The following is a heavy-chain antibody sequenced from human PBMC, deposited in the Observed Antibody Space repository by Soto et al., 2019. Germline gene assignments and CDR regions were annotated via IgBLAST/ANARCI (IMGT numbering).Heavy chain of an antibody. J-gene: IGHJ3*02. D-gene: IGHD5-12*01. Sequence: EVQLVESGGGLVKPGGSLRLSCAASGFPFSSYSMNWVRQAPGKGLEGVSSISSSSSYIYYADSVKGRFTISRDNAKNSLYLQMNSLRAEDTAVYYCARGQGSGYPGDGAFDIWGQGTMGTVSS. CDR1: GFPFSSYS. CDR3: ARGQGSGYPGDGAFDI. V-gene: IGHV3-21*01. CDR2: ISSSSSYI.